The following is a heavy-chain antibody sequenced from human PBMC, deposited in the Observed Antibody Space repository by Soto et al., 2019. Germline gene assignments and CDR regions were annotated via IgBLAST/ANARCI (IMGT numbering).Heavy chain of an antibody. CDR1: GFTFSNYA. D-gene: IGHD2-15*01. CDR2: ISGSGGST. V-gene: IGHV3-23*01. Sequence: EVQLLESGGGLVQPGGSLRLSCAASGFTFSNYAMSWVRQAPGKGLEWVSAISGSGGSTYYADSVKGRVTISRDSSKNTLYLHMNSLRAEDTAVYYCARGGGSCCFDCWGVGTLVTVSS. J-gene: IGHJ4*02. CDR3: ARGGGSCCFDC.